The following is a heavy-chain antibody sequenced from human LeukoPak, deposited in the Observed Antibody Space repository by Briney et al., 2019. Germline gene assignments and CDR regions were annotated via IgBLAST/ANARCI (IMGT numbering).Heavy chain of an antibody. CDR1: GFIFSSSA. D-gene: IGHD3-22*01. Sequence: GGSLRLSCAVSGFIFSSSAMSWVRQAPGKGLEWVSAISGGGDDTSYADSARGRFAVSRDNSKNTLYLQMNSLRAEDTAVYYCAKDSRESSGHFPYYYYYHYGLDVWGQGTTVTVSS. V-gene: IGHV3-23*01. J-gene: IGHJ6*02. CDR3: AKDSRESSGHFPYYYYYHYGLDV. CDR2: ISGGGDDT.